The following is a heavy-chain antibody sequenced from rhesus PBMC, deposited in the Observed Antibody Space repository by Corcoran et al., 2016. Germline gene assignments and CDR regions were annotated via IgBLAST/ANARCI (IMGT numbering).Heavy chain of an antibody. J-gene: IGHJ4*01. V-gene: IGHV3-115*02. CDR1: GFTFSGYE. Sequence: EVQLAESGGGLVQPGGSLRLSCAASGFTFSGYEMHWVRQAPGKGLESVSVIGGDSSYTHDADSVKGPFTTSRDNAKNSLSLQMNSLRAEDTAVYYCARHMSSWSGYYFDYWGQGVLVTVSS. CDR3: ARHMSSWSGYYFDY. D-gene: IGHD6-13*01. CDR2: IGGDSSYT.